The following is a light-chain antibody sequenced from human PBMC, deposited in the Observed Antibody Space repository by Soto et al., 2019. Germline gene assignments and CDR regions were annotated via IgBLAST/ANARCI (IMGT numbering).Light chain of an antibody. V-gene: IGKV3D-15*01. CDR1: RGISSN. CDR2: DTS. J-gene: IGKJ1*01. Sequence: IVMTQSPATLSVSPGERATLSCRASRGISSNLAWYQQKPGQAPRLLIYDTSYRATGIPARFSGSGSGTDFTLTISSLEPEDFAVYYCQQYGSSPRTFGQGTKVDIK. CDR3: QQYGSSPRT.